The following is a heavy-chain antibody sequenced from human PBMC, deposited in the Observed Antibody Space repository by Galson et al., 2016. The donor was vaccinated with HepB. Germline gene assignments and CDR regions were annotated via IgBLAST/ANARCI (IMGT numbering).Heavy chain of an antibody. J-gene: IGHJ4*02. CDR2: ISSGGTKI. D-gene: IGHD3-3*01. Sequence: SLRLSCAASGFSFASDAMSWVRQAPGKGLEWVSAISSGGTKILYADSVKGRFTISRDDSKNTLYLQMNSLRAEDTAVYYCASEWPGNYWGQGTLVNVAS. V-gene: IGHV3-23*01. CDR1: GFSFASDA. CDR3: ASEWPGNY.